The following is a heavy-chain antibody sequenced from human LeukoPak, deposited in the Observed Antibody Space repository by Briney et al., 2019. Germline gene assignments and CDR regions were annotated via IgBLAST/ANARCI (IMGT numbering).Heavy chain of an antibody. CDR2: MNPNSGNT. V-gene: IGHV1-8*03. J-gene: IGHJ4*02. CDR1: GYTFTTYD. Sequence: ASVKVSCKASGYTFTTYDITWVRQATGQGLEWMGWMNPNSGNTAYAQKFQGRVTITRNTSISTAYMELSSLRSDDTAIYYCARDGDGYNRFDYWGQGTLVTVSS. D-gene: IGHD5-24*01. CDR3: ARDGDGYNRFDY.